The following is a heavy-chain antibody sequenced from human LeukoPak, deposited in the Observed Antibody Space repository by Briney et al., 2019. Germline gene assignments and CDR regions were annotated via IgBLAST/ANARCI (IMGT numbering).Heavy chain of an antibody. D-gene: IGHD2-15*01. J-gene: IGHJ4*02. Sequence: AGGSLRLSCTASGFTFGDYATSWVRQAPGKGLGWVGFIRSKAYGGTTEYAASVKGRFTISRDDSKSIAYLQMNSLKTEDTAVYYCTRFVVATNPDYWGQGTLVTVSS. CDR1: GFTFGDYA. CDR2: IRSKAYGGTT. CDR3: TRFVVATNPDY. V-gene: IGHV3-49*04.